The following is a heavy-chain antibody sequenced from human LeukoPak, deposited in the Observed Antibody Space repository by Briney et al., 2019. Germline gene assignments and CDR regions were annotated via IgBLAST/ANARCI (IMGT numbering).Heavy chain of an antibody. V-gene: IGHV3-74*01. D-gene: IGHD5-18*01. CDR1: GITFSTYW. J-gene: IGHJ4*02. CDR3: ARGYDY. CDR2: INSDGSSI. Sequence: GGSLRLSCAASGITFSTYWMHWVRQAPGKGLVWVSRINSDGSSISYADSVKGRFTISRDNAKNTVYLQMNGLRVEDTAMYYCARGYDYWGQGTLVTVSS.